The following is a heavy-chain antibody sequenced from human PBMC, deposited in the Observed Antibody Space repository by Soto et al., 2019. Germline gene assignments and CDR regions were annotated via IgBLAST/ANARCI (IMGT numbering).Heavy chain of an antibody. J-gene: IGHJ6*02. CDR2: IWYDGSNK. CDR3: ARDLGQLWLPSYYGMDV. Sequence: PGGSLRLSCAASGFTFSSYGMHWVRQAPGKGLEWVAVIWYDGSNKYYADSVKGRFTISRDNSKNTLYLQMNSLRAEDTAVYYCARDLGQLWLPSYYGMDVWGQGTTVTVSS. D-gene: IGHD5-18*01. V-gene: IGHV3-33*01. CDR1: GFTFSSYG.